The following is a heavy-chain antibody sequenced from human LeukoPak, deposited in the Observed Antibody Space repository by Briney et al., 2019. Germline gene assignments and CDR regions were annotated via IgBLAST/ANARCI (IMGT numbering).Heavy chain of an antibody. V-gene: IGHV4-30-2*01. J-gene: IGHJ4*02. CDR2: IYHSGST. Sequence: SQTLSLTCAVSGGSISSGGYSWSWIRQPPGKGLEWIGYIYHSGSTYYNPSLKSRVTISVDTSKNQFSLKLSSVTAADTAVYYCARASRTWIPIWGQGTLVTVSS. CDR1: GGSISSGGYS. CDR3: ARASRTWIPI. D-gene: IGHD5-12*01.